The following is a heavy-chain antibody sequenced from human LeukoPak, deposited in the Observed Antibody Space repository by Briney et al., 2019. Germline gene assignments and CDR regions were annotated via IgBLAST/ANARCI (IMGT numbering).Heavy chain of an antibody. J-gene: IGHJ6*03. CDR2: MNPNSGNT. CDR1: GYTFSSYD. D-gene: IGHD2-2*01. Sequence: ASVKVSCKASGYTFSSYDINWVRQATGQGLEWMGWMNPNSGNTGYAQKFQGRVTMTRDTSISTAYMELSRLRSDDTAVYYCARSSVADIVVVPANYYYYMDVWGKGTTVTISS. V-gene: IGHV1-8*01. CDR3: ARSSVADIVVVPANYYYYMDV.